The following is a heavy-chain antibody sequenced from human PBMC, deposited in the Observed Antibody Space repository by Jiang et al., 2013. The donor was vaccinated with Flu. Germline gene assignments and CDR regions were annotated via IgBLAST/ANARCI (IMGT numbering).Heavy chain of an antibody. J-gene: IGHJ4*02. D-gene: IGHD3-22*01. CDR2: IYSSGIT. V-gene: IGHV4-61*02. CDR1: GDSISISSAF. CDR3: ARWSSGSLGH. Sequence: LLKPSETLSLTCTVSGDSISISSAFWSWVRQPAGEGLEWIGRIYSSGITNYNPSLKSRVTMSVDTSRNQFSLKLTSVTAADTAVYYCARWSSGSLGHWGQGSLVTSPQ.